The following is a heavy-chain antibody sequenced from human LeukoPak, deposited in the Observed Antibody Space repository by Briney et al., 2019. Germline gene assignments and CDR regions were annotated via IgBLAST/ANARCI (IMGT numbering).Heavy chain of an antibody. CDR3: ATDHNGPYTFDY. CDR2: ISSSGSTI. V-gene: IGHV3-48*03. Sequence: GGSLRLSCAASGFTFSSYEMNWVRQAPGKGLEWVPYISSSGSTIYYADSVKGRFTISRDNAKNSLSLQMNSLKVEDTAVYYCATDHNGPYTFDYWGQGTLVTVSS. CDR1: GFTFSSYE. J-gene: IGHJ4*02. D-gene: IGHD2-2*02.